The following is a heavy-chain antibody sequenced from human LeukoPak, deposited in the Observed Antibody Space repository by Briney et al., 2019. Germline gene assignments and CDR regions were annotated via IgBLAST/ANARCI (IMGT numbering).Heavy chain of an antibody. CDR3: ARGGVAAGYYYYGMDV. J-gene: IGHJ6*02. CDR2: ISSSSSYI. D-gene: IGHD6-13*01. V-gene: IGHV3-21*01. CDR1: GFTFSSYS. Sequence: GGSLRLSCAASGFTFSSYSMNWVRQARGKGLEWVSSISSSSSYIYYADSVKGRFTISRDNAKNSLYLQMNSLRAEDTAVYYCARGGVAAGYYYYGMDVWGQGTTVTVSS.